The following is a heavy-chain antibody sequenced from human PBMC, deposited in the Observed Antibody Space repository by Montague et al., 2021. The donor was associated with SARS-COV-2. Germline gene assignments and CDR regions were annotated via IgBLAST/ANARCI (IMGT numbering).Heavy chain of an antibody. V-gene: IGHV4-39*07. Sequence: SETLSLTCTVSGGSVSSGSYYWSWIRQPPGKGLEWIGEINHSGSTNHNPSLKSRVTMSVDTSKNQFSLKLSSVTAADTAVYYCARGARQGYGFRLGSFDSWGQGTLVTVSS. CDR2: INHSGST. CDR1: GGSVSSGSYY. J-gene: IGHJ4*02. CDR3: ARGARQGYGFRLGSFDS. D-gene: IGHD3-10*01.